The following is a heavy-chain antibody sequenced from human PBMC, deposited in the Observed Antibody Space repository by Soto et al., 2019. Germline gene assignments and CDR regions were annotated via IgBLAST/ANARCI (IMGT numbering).Heavy chain of an antibody. J-gene: IGHJ6*02. Sequence: GESLKISCKASGYGFTSYWIGWVRQLPGKVLEWMGVIYPDDSNTIYSPSFQGQVTISADKSITTAYLDWSSLRASDTAMYYCARQDGYYRSYYYGMDVWGQGXSVTVYS. CDR1: GYGFTSYW. CDR2: IYPDDSNT. D-gene: IGHD1-1*01. CDR3: ARQDGYYRSYYYGMDV. V-gene: IGHV5-51*01.